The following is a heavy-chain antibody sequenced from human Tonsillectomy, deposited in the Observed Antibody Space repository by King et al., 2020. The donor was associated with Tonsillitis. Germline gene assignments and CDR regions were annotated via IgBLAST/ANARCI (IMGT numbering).Heavy chain of an antibody. D-gene: IGHD6-19*01. CDR1: GFIFSNAW. CDR2: IKSKTDGGTT. Sequence: QLVQSGGGLVKPGGSLRLSCAASGFIFSNAWMSWVRQAPGKGLEWVGRIKSKTDGGTTDYAAPVKGRFTISRDDSKNTLYLQMNSLKIEDTAVYYCTTGPQWLVLVGYWGQGTLVTVSS. CDR3: TTGPQWLVLVGY. V-gene: IGHV3-15*01. J-gene: IGHJ4*02.